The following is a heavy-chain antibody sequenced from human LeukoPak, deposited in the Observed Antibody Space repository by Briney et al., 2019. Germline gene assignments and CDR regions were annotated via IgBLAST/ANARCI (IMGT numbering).Heavy chain of an antibody. Sequence: GESLKISCNVSGYSLHTYWIAWVRQMPGKGLEWMGVIYLDDSDTKYGPSFQGLVTISVDKSISAAHLQWSSLKASDTAMYYCATSRFGVAPSDYWGQGTLVTVSS. CDR1: GYSLHTYW. V-gene: IGHV5-51*01. CDR2: IYLDDSDT. CDR3: ATSRFGVAPSDY. D-gene: IGHD3-3*01. J-gene: IGHJ4*02.